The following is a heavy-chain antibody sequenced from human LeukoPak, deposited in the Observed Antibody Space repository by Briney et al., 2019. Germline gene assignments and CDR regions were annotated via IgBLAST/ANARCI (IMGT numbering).Heavy chain of an antibody. J-gene: IGHJ4*02. CDR1: GYTFTGYY. CDR2: INPNSGGT. Sequence: ASVKVSCKASGYTFTGYYTHWVRQAPGQGLERMGWINPNSGGTNYAQKFQGRVTMTRDTSISTAYMELSRLRSDDTAVYYCAGESITMVRGPAGNDYWGQGTLVTVSS. CDR3: AGESITMVRGPAGNDY. V-gene: IGHV1-2*02. D-gene: IGHD3-10*01.